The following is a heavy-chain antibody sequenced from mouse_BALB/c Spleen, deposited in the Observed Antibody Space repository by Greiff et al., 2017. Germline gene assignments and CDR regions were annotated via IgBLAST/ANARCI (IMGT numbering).Heavy chain of an antibody. CDR3: ARGGTLYYYAMDY. CDR2: IRNKANGYTT. CDR1: GFTFTDYY. V-gene: IGHV7-3*02. Sequence: DVQLVESGGGLVQPGGSLRLSCATSGFTFTDYYMSWVRQPPGKALEWLGFIRNKANGYTTEYSASVKGRFTISRDNSQSILYLQMNTLRAEDSATYYCARGGTLYYYAMDYWGQGTSVTVSS. D-gene: IGHD5-1*01. J-gene: IGHJ4*01.